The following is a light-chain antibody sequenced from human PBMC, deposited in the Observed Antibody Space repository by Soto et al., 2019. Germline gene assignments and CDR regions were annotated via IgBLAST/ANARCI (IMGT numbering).Light chain of an antibody. Sequence: EIVLTQSPATLPLSPGDRATLSCRASQRIGTYLAWYQQRAGQAPRLRIYDASNRATGIPPRFSGRGSGTAFTLTLSSLNPEDFAVYSCQHRSTTPPTWTFGQGTKVEIK. CDR2: DAS. CDR3: QHRSTTPPTWT. CDR1: QRIGTY. V-gene: IGKV3-11*01. J-gene: IGKJ1*01.